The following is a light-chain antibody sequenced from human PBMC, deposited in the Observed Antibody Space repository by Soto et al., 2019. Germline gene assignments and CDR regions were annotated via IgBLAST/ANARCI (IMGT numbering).Light chain of an antibody. CDR1: SSNIGAGYD. V-gene: IGLV1-40*01. Sequence: QSVLTQPPSVSGAPGQRVTISCTGSSSNIGAGYDVHWYQQLPGTAPKLLIYGNSNRPSGVPDRFSGSKSGTSASLAITGLQAKDVADYYCQSYDSSLSGPVVFGGGTKLTVL. CDR3: QSYDSSLSGPVV. CDR2: GNS. J-gene: IGLJ2*01.